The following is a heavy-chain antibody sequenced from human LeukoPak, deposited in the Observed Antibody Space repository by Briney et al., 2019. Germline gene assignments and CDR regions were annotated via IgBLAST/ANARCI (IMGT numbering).Heavy chain of an antibody. Sequence: GASVKVSCKASGYTFTGYYMHWVRQAPGQGLEWMGWINPNSGGTNYAQKFQGRVTMTRDTSISTAYMELSRLRSDDTAVYYCASLWFRESNIIDYWGQGTLVTVSS. CDR2: INPNSGGT. V-gene: IGHV1-2*02. CDR1: GYTFTGYY. D-gene: IGHD3-10*01. J-gene: IGHJ4*02. CDR3: ASLWFRESNIIDY.